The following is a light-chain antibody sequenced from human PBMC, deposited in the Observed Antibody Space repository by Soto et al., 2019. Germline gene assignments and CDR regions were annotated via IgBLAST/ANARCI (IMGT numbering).Light chain of an antibody. CDR3: QQSYSTPWT. Sequence: DIPMTQSPSSLSASVGDRVTITCRASQSIIRYLNWYQQKPGKAPKLLIYGTSSLQTGVPSRFSGSGSGTDFTLTISSLQPEDFATYSCQQSYSTPWTFGQGTKVEIK. V-gene: IGKV1-39*01. J-gene: IGKJ1*01. CDR2: GTS. CDR1: QSIIRY.